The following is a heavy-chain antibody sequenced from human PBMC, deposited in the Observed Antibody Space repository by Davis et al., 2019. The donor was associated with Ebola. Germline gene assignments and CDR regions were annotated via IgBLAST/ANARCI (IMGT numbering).Heavy chain of an antibody. CDR2: INPNSGGT. CDR3: ARAYDSSGYYYAVDY. V-gene: IGHV1-2*06. J-gene: IGHJ4*02. D-gene: IGHD3-22*01. CDR1: GYTFTGYY. Sequence: ASVKVSCKASGYTFTGYYMHWVRQAPGQGLEWMGRINPNSGGTNYAQKFQGRVTMTRDTSISTAYMELSRLRSDDTAVYYCARAYDSSGYYYAVDYWGQGTLVTVSS.